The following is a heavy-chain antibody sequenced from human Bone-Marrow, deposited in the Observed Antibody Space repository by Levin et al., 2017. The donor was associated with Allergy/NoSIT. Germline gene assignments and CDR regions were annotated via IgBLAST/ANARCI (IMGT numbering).Heavy chain of an antibody. CDR1: GGSVTGYF. CDR2: VFYTGTT. J-gene: IGHJ3*02. V-gene: IGHV4-59*02. Sequence: SETLSLTCRVSGGSVTGYFWNWIRQSPGKGLEWIGYVFYTGTTNYNPSFQGRVSISVDTSDDVFSLRMDSVTAADTAVYYCARDATTVTSSAFDIWGPGTVVTVSP. D-gene: IGHD4-17*01. CDR3: ARDATTVTSSAFDI.